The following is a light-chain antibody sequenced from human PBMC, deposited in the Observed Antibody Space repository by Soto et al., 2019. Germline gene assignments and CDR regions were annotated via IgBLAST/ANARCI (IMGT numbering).Light chain of an antibody. J-gene: IGKJ2*01. V-gene: IGKV3-15*01. Sequence: EIVMTQSPATLSVSPGERATLSCRASQSISSNLAWYQQKPGQAPRLLIYGASTRATEIPDRFSGSGSGTEFTLTISSLQSEDFAIYYCQQYSSWPPSTFGQGTKLEIK. CDR2: GAS. CDR1: QSISSN. CDR3: QQYSSWPPST.